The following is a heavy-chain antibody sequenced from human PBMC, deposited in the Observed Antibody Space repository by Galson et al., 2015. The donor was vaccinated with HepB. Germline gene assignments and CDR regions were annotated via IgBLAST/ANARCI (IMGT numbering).Heavy chain of an antibody. J-gene: IGHJ4*02. CDR2: ISIDGSRT. CDR1: GFTFSVYW. CDR3: AREEVGATSTFRRYFDY. D-gene: IGHD1-26*01. V-gene: IGHV3-74*01. Sequence: SLRLSCAASGFTFSVYWMYWVRQGPGKGLVWVSRISIDGSRTSYADSVKGRFTISRDNAKSTLYLQMNGLRADDTAVYYCAREEVGATSTFRRYFDYWGQGTLVTVSS.